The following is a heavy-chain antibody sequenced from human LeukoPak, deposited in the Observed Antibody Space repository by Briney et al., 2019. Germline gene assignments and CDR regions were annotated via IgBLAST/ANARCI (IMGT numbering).Heavy chain of an antibody. D-gene: IGHD4-17*01. CDR3: ARVGGGYKTTVTTFAYDY. CDR2: ISSSSSYI. CDR1: GFTFSSYS. V-gene: IGHV3-21*01. Sequence: PGGSLRLSCAAPGFTFSSYSMNWVRQAPGKGLEWVSSISSSSSYIYYADSVKGRFTISRDNAKNSLYLQMNSLRAEDTAVYYCARVGGGYKTTVTTFAYDYWGQGTLVTVSS. J-gene: IGHJ4*02.